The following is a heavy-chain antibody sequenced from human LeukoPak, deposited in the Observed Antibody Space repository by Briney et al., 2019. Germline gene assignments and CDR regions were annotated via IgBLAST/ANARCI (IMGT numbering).Heavy chain of an antibody. CDR3: AKNQWELLY. Sequence: GGSLRLSCVASGFTFSTYGVSWVRQAPEKGLEWVSGVSSGGNTYYADSVKGRFTISRDNSKNTLFLQMNSLRAEDTAVYYCAKNQWELLYWGQGSLVTVPS. D-gene: IGHD1-26*01. CDR1: GFTFSTYG. J-gene: IGHJ4*02. V-gene: IGHV3-23*01. CDR2: VSSGGNT.